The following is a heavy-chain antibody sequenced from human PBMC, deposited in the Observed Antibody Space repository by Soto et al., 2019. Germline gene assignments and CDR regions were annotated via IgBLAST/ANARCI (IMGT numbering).Heavy chain of an antibody. CDR2: IRAYTDTP. V-gene: IGHV1-18*01. Sequence: GASVKVSCKPSGNPFANFGMPWVRRAPGQGLEWMGWIRAYTDTPNDAQKCQGRVTMTIDTSTSTAYMDLRSLTSDETAVYYCARVIPGVEAWFDPWGQGTLVTASS. D-gene: IGHD2-2*01. J-gene: IGHJ5*02. CDR1: GNPFANFG. CDR3: ARVIPGVEAWFDP.